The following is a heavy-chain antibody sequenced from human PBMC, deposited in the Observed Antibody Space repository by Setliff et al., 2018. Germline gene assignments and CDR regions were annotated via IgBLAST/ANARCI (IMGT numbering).Heavy chain of an antibody. CDR2: IYTGGST. Sequence: SETLSLTCSVSGDSINSGTYYWSWFRQSAGKGLEWIGRIYTGGSTNYNPSLKSQVTISLDTSKNHFSLTLTSVTAADTAVYYCARGRGLEWLPESWFDPWGQGTLVTVSS. J-gene: IGHJ5*02. D-gene: IGHD3-3*01. CDR3: ARGRGLEWLPESWFDP. CDR1: GDSINSGTYY. V-gene: IGHV4-61*02.